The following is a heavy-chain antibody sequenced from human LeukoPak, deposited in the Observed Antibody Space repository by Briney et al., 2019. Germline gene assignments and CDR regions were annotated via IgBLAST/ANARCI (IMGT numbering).Heavy chain of an antibody. CDR1: GFTFSSYA. CDR2: ISGSGGST. J-gene: IGHJ4*02. Sequence: GGSLRLSCAASGFTFSSYAMSWVRQAPGKGLEWVSAISGSGGSTYYADSVKGRSTISRDNSKNTLYLQMNSLRAEDTAVYYCAKDRGGITGTASYFDYWGQGTLVTVSS. D-gene: IGHD1-7*01. CDR3: AKDRGGITGTASYFDY. V-gene: IGHV3-23*01.